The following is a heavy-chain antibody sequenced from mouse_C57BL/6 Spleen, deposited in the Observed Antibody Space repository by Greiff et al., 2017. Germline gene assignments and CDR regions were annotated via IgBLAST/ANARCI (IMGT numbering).Heavy chain of an antibody. D-gene: IGHD2-4*01. CDR1: GYTFTSYT. Sequence: VQLQESGAELARPGASVKMSCKASGYTFTSYTMHWVKQRPGQGLEWIGYINPSSGYTKYNQKFKDKATLTADKSSSTAYMQLSSLTSEDSAVYYCARRGDYDDFDYWGQGTTLTVSS. V-gene: IGHV1-4*01. CDR3: ARRGDYDDFDY. CDR2: INPSSGYT. J-gene: IGHJ2*01.